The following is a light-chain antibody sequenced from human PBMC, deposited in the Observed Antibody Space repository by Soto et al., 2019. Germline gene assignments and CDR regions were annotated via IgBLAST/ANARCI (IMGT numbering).Light chain of an antibody. CDR1: QSVLYSSNNKNY. V-gene: IGKV4-1*01. CDR3: QQYYDAPQT. Sequence: DIVMTQSPDSLDVSLGERATVNCKYSQSVLYSSNNKNYLAWYQQKPRQPPKLLIYWASTRESGVPDRFSGSGSGTDFTLTISSLQAEDVAVYYCQQYYDAPQTFGQGNKVEIK. CDR2: WAS. J-gene: IGKJ1*01.